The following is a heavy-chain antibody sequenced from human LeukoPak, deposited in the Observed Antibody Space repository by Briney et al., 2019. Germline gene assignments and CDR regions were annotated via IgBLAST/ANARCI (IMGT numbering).Heavy chain of an antibody. V-gene: IGHV3-48*01. CDR3: ATQTVAGGY. J-gene: IGHJ4*02. CDR2: ISSSSSTI. CDR1: GFAFSTYS. Sequence: GGSLRLSCAASGFAFSTYSMNWVRQSPGKGLEWLSYISSSSSTIYYADSVKGRFTISRDNAKNSLYLQMNSLRAEGTAVYYCATQTVAGGYWGQGTLVTVSS. D-gene: IGHD1-14*01.